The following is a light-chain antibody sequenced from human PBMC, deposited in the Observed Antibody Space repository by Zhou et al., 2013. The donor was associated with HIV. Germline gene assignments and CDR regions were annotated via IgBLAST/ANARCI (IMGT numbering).Light chain of an antibody. V-gene: IGKV1-17*01. CDR1: QAIGND. CDR2: DAS. J-gene: IGKJ1*01. CDR3: LQYHNYPRT. Sequence: DIQMTQSPSSLSASVGDRVTITCRASQAIGNDLGWFQHKPGKAPKRLVYDASSLQDGVPSRFSGSGSGTEFTLTINSMQADDFATYFCLQYHNYPRTFGQGTKMEIK.